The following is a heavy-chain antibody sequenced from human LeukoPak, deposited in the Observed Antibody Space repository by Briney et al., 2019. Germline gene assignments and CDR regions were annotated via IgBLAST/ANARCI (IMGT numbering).Heavy chain of an antibody. V-gene: IGHV1-2*04. Sequence: ASVKVSCKASGYSFNDYYLHWVRQAPGQGLEWMAWINPSSGVTQYTQKFQGWVTMTRDTSISTAYMELSRLTSDDTAVYYCARMGDSGSYGFDIWGQGTMVTVSS. D-gene: IGHD3-10*01. J-gene: IGHJ3*02. CDR3: ARMGDSGSYGFDI. CDR1: GYSFNDYY. CDR2: INPSSGVT.